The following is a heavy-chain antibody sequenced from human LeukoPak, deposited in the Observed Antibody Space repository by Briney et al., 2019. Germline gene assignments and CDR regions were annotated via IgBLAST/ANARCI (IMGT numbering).Heavy chain of an antibody. V-gene: IGHV3-21*01. CDR1: GFTFSSYS. J-gene: IGHJ6*03. CDR3: ARDAQGSSFTTVYYYYYMDV. D-gene: IGHD6-13*01. Sequence: GGTLRLSCAASGFTFSSYSMNWVRQAPGKGLEWVSSISSSSSYIYYADSVKGRFTISRDNAKNSLYLQMNSLRAEDTAVYYCARDAQGSSFTTVYYYYYMDVWGKGTTVTISS. CDR2: ISSSSSYI.